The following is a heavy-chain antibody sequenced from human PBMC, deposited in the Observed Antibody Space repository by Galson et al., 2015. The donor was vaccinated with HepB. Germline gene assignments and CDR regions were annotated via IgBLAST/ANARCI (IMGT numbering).Heavy chain of an antibody. CDR2: IIPILGIA. J-gene: IGHJ3*02. D-gene: IGHD1-14*01. Sequence: SVKVSCKASGCTFSSYTISWVRQAPGQGLEWMGRIIPILGIANYAQKFQGRVTITADKSTSTAYMELSSLRSEDTAVYYCARDASGKKVSAARAFDIWGQGTMVTVSS. CDR3: ARDASGKKVSAARAFDI. V-gene: IGHV1-69*04. CDR1: GCTFSSYT.